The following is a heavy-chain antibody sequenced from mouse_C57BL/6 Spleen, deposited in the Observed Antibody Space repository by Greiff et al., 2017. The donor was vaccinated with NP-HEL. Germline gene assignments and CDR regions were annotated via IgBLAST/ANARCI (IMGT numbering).Heavy chain of an antibody. CDR1: GFTFSSYG. CDR2: ISSGGSYT. Sequence: EVKLMESGGDLVKPGGSLKLSCAASGFTFSSYGMSWVRQTPDKRLEWVATISSGGSYTYYPDSVKGRFTISRDNAKNTMYLQMSSLKSEDTAMYYCARQGNDGKRDYFDYWGQGTTLTVSS. V-gene: IGHV5-6*01. J-gene: IGHJ2*01. CDR3: ARQGNDGKRDYFDY. D-gene: IGHD2-1*01.